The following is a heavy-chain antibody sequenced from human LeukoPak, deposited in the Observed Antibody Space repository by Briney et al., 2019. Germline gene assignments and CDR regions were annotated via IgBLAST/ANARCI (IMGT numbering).Heavy chain of an antibody. CDR2: ISYIGNT. CDR3: VREHDWGDFDY. Sequence: SETLSLTCTVSGGSVSSGTYYWSWIRRPPGKELEWIGYISYIGNTNYNPSLKSRVTISKDTSKNQFSLKLSSVTSADTAVYYCVREHDWGDFDYWGQGALVTVSS. D-gene: IGHD3-9*01. V-gene: IGHV4-61*01. J-gene: IGHJ4*02. CDR1: GGSVSSGTYY.